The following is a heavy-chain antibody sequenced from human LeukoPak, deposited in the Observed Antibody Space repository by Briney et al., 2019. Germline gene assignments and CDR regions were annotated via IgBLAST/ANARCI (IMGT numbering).Heavy chain of an antibody. CDR2: IYYSGST. CDR3: ARVPAAMEGWFDP. D-gene: IGHD2-2*01. J-gene: IGHJ5*02. CDR1: GGSISSSSYY. Sequence: PSETLSLTCTVSGGSISSSSYYWGWIRQPPGKGLEWIGSIYYSGSTYYNPSLKSRVTISVDTSKYQFSLKLSSVTAADTAVYYCARVPAAMEGWFDPWGQGTLVTVSS. V-gene: IGHV4-39*01.